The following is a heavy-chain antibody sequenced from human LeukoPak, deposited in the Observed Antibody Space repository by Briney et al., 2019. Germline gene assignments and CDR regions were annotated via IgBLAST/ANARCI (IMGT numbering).Heavy chain of an antibody. Sequence: VGSLRLSCAASGFTFSSYWMSWVRQAPGKGLEWVANIKQDGSEKYYVDSVKGRFTISRDNAKNSLYLQMNSLRAEDTAVYYCARDRIDSGYGVAFDIWGQGTMVTVSS. J-gene: IGHJ3*02. V-gene: IGHV3-7*01. CDR2: IKQDGSEK. CDR3: ARDRIDSGYGVAFDI. CDR1: GFTFSSYW. D-gene: IGHD3-10*01.